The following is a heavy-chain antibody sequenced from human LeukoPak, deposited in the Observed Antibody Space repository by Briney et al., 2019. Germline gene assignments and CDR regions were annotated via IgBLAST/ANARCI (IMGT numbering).Heavy chain of an antibody. J-gene: IGHJ3*02. CDR3: AKAGDNSGNYGAFDI. Sequence: GGSLRLSCAASGFTVSSNYMSWVRQAPGKGLEWVSAISGSGGSTYYADSVKGRFTISRDNSNNTLYLQMNSLRAEDTAVYYCAKAGDNSGNYGAFDIWGQGTMVTVSS. CDR1: GFTVSSNY. D-gene: IGHD3-22*01. CDR2: ISGSGGST. V-gene: IGHV3-23*01.